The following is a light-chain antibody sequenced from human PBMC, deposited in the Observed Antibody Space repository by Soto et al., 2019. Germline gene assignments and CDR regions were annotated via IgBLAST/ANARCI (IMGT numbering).Light chain of an antibody. Sequence: EIVLAQSPGTLSLSPGERATLSCRASQSVVSSYLAWYQQKPGQAPRLLIYDASNRATGIPARFSGSGSGTDFTLTINSLEPEDFAVYYCQQRSNWPLITFGQGTRLEIK. CDR3: QQRSNWPLIT. V-gene: IGKV3-11*01. J-gene: IGKJ5*01. CDR2: DAS. CDR1: QSVVSSY.